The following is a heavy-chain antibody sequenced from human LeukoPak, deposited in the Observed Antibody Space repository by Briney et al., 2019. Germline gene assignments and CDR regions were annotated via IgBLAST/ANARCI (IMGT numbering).Heavy chain of an antibody. CDR3: ARGYCSSTSCYENYYGMDV. CDR2: IGTAGDT. CDR1: GFTFSSYD. V-gene: IGHV3-13*01. D-gene: IGHD2-2*01. Sequence: GGSLRLSCAASGFTFSSYDMHWVRQATGKGLEWVSAIGTAGDTYYPGSVKGQFTISRENAENSLYLQMNSLRAGDTAVYYCARGYCSSTSCYENYYGMDVWGQGTTVTVSS. J-gene: IGHJ6*02.